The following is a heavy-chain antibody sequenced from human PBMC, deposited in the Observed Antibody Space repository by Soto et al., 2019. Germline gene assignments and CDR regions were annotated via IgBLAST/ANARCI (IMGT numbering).Heavy chain of an antibody. CDR1: GYTFTGYY. J-gene: IGHJ6*02. D-gene: IGHD3-9*01. CDR2: INPNSGGT. Sequence: ASVNGSCTTSGYTFTGYYVHWVRQSHGQGLEWMGWINPNSGGTNYAQKFQGRVTMTRDTSISTAYMELSRLRSDDTAVYYCARSTQPVDWLPYYYYGMAVWGQGPTVPAS. V-gene: IGHV1-2*02. CDR3: ARSTQPVDWLPYYYYGMAV.